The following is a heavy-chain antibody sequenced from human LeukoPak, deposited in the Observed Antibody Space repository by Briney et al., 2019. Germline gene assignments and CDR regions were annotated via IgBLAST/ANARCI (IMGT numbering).Heavy chain of an antibody. Sequence: GGSLRLSCAASGFTFSSYAMGWVRQAPGKGLEWVSAISGTGNRTYYADSVKGRFTISRDNSKNTLYLQMNSLRAEDTAVYYCARKGLGGELGGFDSWGQGTLVTVSS. CDR1: GFTFSSYA. V-gene: IGHV3-23*01. J-gene: IGHJ4*02. D-gene: IGHD1-7*01. CDR3: ARKGLGGELGGFDS. CDR2: ISGTGNRT.